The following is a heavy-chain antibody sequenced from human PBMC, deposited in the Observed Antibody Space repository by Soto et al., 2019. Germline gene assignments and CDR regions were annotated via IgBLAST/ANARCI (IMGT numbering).Heavy chain of an antibody. D-gene: IGHD3-10*01. J-gene: IGHJ4*02. CDR1: GYTFTSYG. V-gene: IGHV1-18*01. CDR2: ISAYNGNT. CDR3: ARWRITMVRGANYDY. Sequence: ASVKVSCKASGYTFTSYGISWVRQAPGQGLEWMGWISAYNGNTNYAQKLQGRVTMTTDTSTSTAYMELRSLRSDDTAVYYCARWRITMVRGANYDYWGQGTLVTVSS.